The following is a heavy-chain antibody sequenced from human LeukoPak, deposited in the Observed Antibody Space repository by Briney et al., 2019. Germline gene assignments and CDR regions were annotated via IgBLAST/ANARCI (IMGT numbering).Heavy chain of an antibody. Sequence: SETLSLTCTVSGGSINSSSYYWGWIRQPPGKGLEWIGSIYYTGNTYYNPSLKSRVTISVDTSKNQFSLKLSSVTAADTAVYYCARHSKSQLADDYWGQGTLVTVSS. V-gene: IGHV4-39*01. CDR3: ARHSKSQLADDY. CDR1: GGSINSSSYY. CDR2: IYYTGNT. D-gene: IGHD6-13*01. J-gene: IGHJ4*02.